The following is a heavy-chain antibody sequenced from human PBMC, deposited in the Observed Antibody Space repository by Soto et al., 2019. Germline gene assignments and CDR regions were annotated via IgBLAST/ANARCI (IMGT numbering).Heavy chain of an antibody. CDR2: ISAYNGNT. J-gene: IGHJ4*02. D-gene: IGHD3-22*01. V-gene: IGHV1-18*01. CDR1: GYTFTSYG. Sequence: QVQLVQSGAEVKKPGASVKVSCKASGYTFTSYGISWVRQAPGQGLEWMGWISAYNGNTNYAQKLQGRVTMTTDTSTSTAYMELRSLRSDDTAVYYCARPTYYYDSSGYLIDHLYYFAYWGQGTLVTVSS. CDR3: ARPTYYYDSSGYLIDHLYYFAY.